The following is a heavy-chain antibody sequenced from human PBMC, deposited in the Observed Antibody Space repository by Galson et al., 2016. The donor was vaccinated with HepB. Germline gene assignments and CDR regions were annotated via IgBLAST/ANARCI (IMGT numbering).Heavy chain of an antibody. D-gene: IGHD3-3*01. CDR3: ARHKAGEVFEWLLQMYWFDP. CDR2: IYYSANT. Sequence: QVNLKESGPGLVRPSQTLSLTCTVSGGSIISKNSYWGWIRQSPGKGLEWIGSIYYSANTVYNPSPNSRVTISVDTSTNEFSLKLRSVTVADTAVYYCARHKAGEVFEWLLQMYWFDPWGQGTLVTVSS. CDR1: GGSIISKNSY. V-gene: IGHV4-39*01. J-gene: IGHJ5*02.